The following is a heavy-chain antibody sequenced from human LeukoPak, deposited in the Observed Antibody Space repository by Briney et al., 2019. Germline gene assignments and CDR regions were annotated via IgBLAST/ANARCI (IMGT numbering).Heavy chain of an antibody. CDR1: GFTFSSYA. J-gene: IGHJ4*02. V-gene: IGHV3-23*01. CDR2: ISGSGGST. CDR3: ARPDHDFWSGYSLPHFDY. Sequence: GGSLRLSCAASGFTFSSYAMSWVRQAPGKGLEWVSAISGSGGSTYYADSVKGRFTISRDNSKNTLYLQMNSLRAEDTAVYYCARPDHDFWSGYSLPHFDYWGQGTLVTVSS. D-gene: IGHD3-3*01.